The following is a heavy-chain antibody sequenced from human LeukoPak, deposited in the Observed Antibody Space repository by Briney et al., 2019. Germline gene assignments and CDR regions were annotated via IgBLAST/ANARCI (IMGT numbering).Heavy chain of an antibody. V-gene: IGHV3-53*05. J-gene: IGHJ4*02. CDR3: ASALRYFDWLSYFDY. CDR1: GFSVSSNF. CDR2: LYSGANT. Sequence: GGSLRLSCTASGFSVSSNFMSWVRQAPGKSLEWVSVLYSGANTYYADSVKGRFTISRDNSKNTLYLQMSSLSAEDTAVYYCASALRYFDWLSYFDYWGQGTLVTVSS. D-gene: IGHD3-9*01.